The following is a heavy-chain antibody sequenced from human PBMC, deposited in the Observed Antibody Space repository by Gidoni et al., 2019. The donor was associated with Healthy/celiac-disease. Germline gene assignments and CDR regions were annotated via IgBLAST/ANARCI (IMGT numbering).Heavy chain of an antibody. CDR2: IYYSGST. D-gene: IGHD2-15*01. V-gene: IGHV4-39*01. J-gene: IGHJ4*02. CDR3: ARHGRDCSGGSCYGIFDY. CDR1: GGSISSSSYY. Sequence: QLQLQESGPGLLKPSETLSLTCTVSGGSISSSSYYWGWIRQPPGKGLEWIGSIYYSGSTYYNPSLKSRVTISVDTSKNQFSMKLSSVTAADTAVYYCARHGRDCSGGSCYGIFDYWGQGTLVTVSS.